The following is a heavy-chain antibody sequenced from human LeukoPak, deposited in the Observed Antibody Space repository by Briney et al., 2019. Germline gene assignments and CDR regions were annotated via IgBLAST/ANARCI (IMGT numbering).Heavy chain of an antibody. CDR2: ISVYSGYS. CDR3: ARNGTYGGDFYYFYMDV. D-gene: IGHD4-23*01. CDR1: GYPFTTYG. Sequence: GASVKVSCKASGYPFTTYGITWIRQAPGRGLEWRGWISVYSGYSTYAQNLQGRVTMTTDTSTTTAYMEPRSLRSDDTAVYYCARNGTYGGDFYYFYMDVWGKGTTVTVSS. J-gene: IGHJ6*03. V-gene: IGHV1-18*01.